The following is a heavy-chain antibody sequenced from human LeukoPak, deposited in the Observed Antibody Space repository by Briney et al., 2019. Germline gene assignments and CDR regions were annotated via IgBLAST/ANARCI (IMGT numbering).Heavy chain of an antibody. V-gene: IGHV3-48*03. J-gene: IGHJ4*02. CDR3: ASVGLDGDPGDEFDY. CDR2: ISSSGSTI. CDR1: GFTFSSYE. D-gene: IGHD4-17*01. Sequence: PGGSLGLSCAASGFTFSSYEMNWVRQAPGKGLEWVSYISSSGSTIYYADSVKGRFNISRNNAKNSLYLQMNSLRAEDTAVYYCASVGLDGDPGDEFDYWGQGTLVTVSS.